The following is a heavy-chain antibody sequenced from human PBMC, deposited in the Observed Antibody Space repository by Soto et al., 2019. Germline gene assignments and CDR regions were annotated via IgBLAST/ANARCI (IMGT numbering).Heavy chain of an antibody. CDR3: AKDRGWVAAANNYYFDY. D-gene: IGHD6-25*01. Sequence: GGSLRLSCAASGLTFSNYGMHWVRQAPGKGLEWVAIISNDGSVKDYGDSVKGRFTISRDNSKNTLYLEMSSLRAEDTAVYYCAKDRGWVAAANNYYFDYWGQGTRVTVSS. CDR2: ISNDGSVK. CDR1: GLTFSNYG. J-gene: IGHJ4*02. V-gene: IGHV3-30*18.